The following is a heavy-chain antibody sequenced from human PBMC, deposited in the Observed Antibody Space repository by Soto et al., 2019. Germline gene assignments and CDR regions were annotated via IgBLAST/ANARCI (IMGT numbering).Heavy chain of an antibody. CDR3: ARHHGTTTSENWFDP. CDR1: GYTFFTYD. Sequence: QVHLVQSGVEVKTPGASVKVSCQASGYTFFTYDISWVRQAPGQGLEWMGWISTYSSEPKYAQKFPGRVTMTTATSTTTAYRELRSLRSDDTAVYYCARHHGTTTSENWFDPWGQATLVTVSS. CDR2: ISTYSSEP. J-gene: IGHJ5*02. V-gene: IGHV1-18*01. D-gene: IGHD3-3*01.